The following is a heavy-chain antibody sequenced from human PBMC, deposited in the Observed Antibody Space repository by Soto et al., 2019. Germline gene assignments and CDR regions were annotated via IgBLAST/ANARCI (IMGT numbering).Heavy chain of an antibody. CDR2: IWYDGSNK. J-gene: IGHJ6*02. Sequence: QVQLVESGGGVVQPGRSLRLSCAASGFTFSSYGMHWVRQAPGKGLEWVAVIWYDGSNKYYADSVKGRFTISRDNSKNTLYLQMNSLRAEDTAVCYCAGFGARTYYYYGMDVWGQGTTVTVSS. D-gene: IGHD3-10*01. CDR1: GFTFSSYG. V-gene: IGHV3-33*01. CDR3: AGFGARTYYYYGMDV.